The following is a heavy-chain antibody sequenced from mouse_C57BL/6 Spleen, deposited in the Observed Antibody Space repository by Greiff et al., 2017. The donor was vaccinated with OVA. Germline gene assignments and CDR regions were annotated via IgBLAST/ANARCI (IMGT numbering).Heavy chain of an antibody. Sequence: EVKLVESGGGLVKPGGSLKLSCAASGFTFSSYAMSWVPQTPEKRLEWVATISDGGSYTYYPDNVKGRFTISRDNAKNNLYLQMSHLKSEDTAMYYCARETYGSSPFAYWGQGTLVTVSA. CDR1: GFTFSSYA. CDR2: ISDGGSYT. CDR3: ARETYGSSPFAY. J-gene: IGHJ3*01. D-gene: IGHD1-1*01. V-gene: IGHV5-4*01.